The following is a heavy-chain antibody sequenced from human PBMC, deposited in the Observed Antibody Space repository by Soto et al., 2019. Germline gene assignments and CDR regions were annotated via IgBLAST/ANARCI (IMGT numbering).Heavy chain of an antibody. J-gene: IGHJ5*02. Sequence: SETLSLTCTVSGGSISSYYWSWIRQPPGRGLEWIGYIYYSGSTNYNPSLKSRVTTSVDTSKNQFSLKLSSVTAVDTAVYYCARGIAAAGIIFPWWFDPWGQGTLVTVSS. CDR2: IYYSGST. CDR3: ARGIAAAGIIFPWWFDP. CDR1: GGSISSYY. V-gene: IGHV4-59*01. D-gene: IGHD6-13*01.